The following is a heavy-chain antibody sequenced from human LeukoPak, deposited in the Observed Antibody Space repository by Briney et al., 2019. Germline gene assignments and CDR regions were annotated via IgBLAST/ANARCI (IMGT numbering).Heavy chain of an antibody. CDR3: ARVMAAGGGFDH. CDR1: GGSVSGYH. J-gene: IGHJ4*02. D-gene: IGHD2-15*01. Sequence: SETLSLTCTVSGGSVSGYHWSWIRQPPGQGLECIGHIYFTGSTTYNPSLKSRVTISVDTSQNQFSLRLSSVTAADTAVYYCARVMAAGGGFDHWGQGTLVTVSS. CDR2: IYFTGST. V-gene: IGHV4-59*02.